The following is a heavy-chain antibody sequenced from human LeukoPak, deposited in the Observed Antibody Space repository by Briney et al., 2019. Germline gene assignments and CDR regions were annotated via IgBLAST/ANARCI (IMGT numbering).Heavy chain of an antibody. D-gene: IGHD3-22*01. CDR1: GVTFSSYG. J-gene: IGHJ4*02. V-gene: IGHV1-69*04. Sequence: SLKVSCKASGVTFSSYGVSWVRQAPGQGLEWMGSIIPIVDATDCAQRFQARVTITADKTTGTAYAELTSLTSDDTAIYFCVRDYDGGGSQKPYLDFWGQGTRVTVSS. CDR2: IIPIVDAT. CDR3: VRDYDGGGSQKPYLDF.